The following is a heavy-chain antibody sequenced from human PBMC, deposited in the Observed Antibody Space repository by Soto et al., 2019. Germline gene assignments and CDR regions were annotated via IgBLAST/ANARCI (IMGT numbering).Heavy chain of an antibody. CDR2: ISYDGSNK. CDR3: AREHVDTAMVRGYWFDP. Sequence: HPGGSLRLSCAASGFTFSSYAMHWVRQAPGKGLEWVAVISYDGSNKYYADSVKGRFTISRDNSKNTLYLQMNSLRAEDTAVYYCAREHVDTAMVRGYWFDPWGQGTLVTVSS. J-gene: IGHJ5*02. D-gene: IGHD5-18*01. CDR1: GFTFSSYA. V-gene: IGHV3-30-3*01.